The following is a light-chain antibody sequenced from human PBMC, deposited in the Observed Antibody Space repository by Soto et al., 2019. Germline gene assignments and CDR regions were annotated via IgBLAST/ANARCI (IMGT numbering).Light chain of an antibody. Sequence: HSSLNQPASVSGSPRQSLPISCTGNSSDVGGYNYVSWYQQHPGKAPKLMISDVTNRPSGVSNRFSGSKSGNTASLTISGLQAEDEAEYYCSSYTSSTTFVFGTGTKVTV. J-gene: IGLJ1*01. CDR2: DVT. V-gene: IGLV2-14*03. CDR3: SSYTSSTTFV. CDR1: SSDVGGYNY.